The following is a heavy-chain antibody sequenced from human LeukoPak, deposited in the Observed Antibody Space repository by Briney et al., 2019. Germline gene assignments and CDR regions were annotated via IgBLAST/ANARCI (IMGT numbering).Heavy chain of an antibody. V-gene: IGHV6-1*01. D-gene: IGHD6-13*01. Sequence: SQTLSLTCAISGDSVSSNSAAWNWIRQSPSRGLEWLGRTYYRSKWYNDYAVSVKSRITINPDTSKNQFSLQLNSVTPEDTAVYYCARDSPRYSSSWYAPYYFDYWGQGTLVTVSS. J-gene: IGHJ4*02. CDR3: ARDSPRYSSSWYAPYYFDY. CDR1: GDSVSSNSAA. CDR2: TYYRSKWYN.